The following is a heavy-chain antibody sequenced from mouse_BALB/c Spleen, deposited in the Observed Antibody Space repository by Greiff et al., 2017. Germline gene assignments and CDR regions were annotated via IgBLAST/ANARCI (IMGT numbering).Heavy chain of an antibody. J-gene: IGHJ2*01. D-gene: IGHD1-1*01. Sequence: VQLKESGGGLVKPGGSLKLSCAASGFTFSSYAMSWVRQTPEKRLEWVASISSGGSTYYPDSVKGRFTISRDNARNILYLQMSSLRSEDTAMYYCARGRYYGLDYWGQGTTLTVSS. CDR3: ARGRYYGLDY. CDR1: GFTFSSYA. CDR2: ISSGGST. V-gene: IGHV5-6-5*01.